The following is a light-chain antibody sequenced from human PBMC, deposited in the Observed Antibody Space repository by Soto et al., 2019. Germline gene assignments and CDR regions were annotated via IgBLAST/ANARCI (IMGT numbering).Light chain of an antibody. CDR2: EGN. V-gene: IGLV2-23*01. CDR1: SSDVGSYNL. Sequence: QSALTQPASVSGSPGQSITISCTGTSSDVGSYNLVSWYQQHPGKAPKLMIYEGNKRPSGVSNRFSASKSGNTASLTISGLQAEYEADYYCCSFADIRTPVLIGGGTKLTVL. J-gene: IGLJ2*01. CDR3: CSFADIRTPVL.